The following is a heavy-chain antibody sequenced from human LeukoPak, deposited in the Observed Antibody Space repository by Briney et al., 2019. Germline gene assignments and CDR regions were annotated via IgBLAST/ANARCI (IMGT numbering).Heavy chain of an antibody. Sequence: SETLSLTCTVSGASITSGAYYWTWIRQHPGEGLEWIGYSSYSGSAYYNPSLKSRVTISVDTSKSQFSLKLSSVTAADTAVYYCARSFYYDTLTGYYFFDYWGQGTLVTVSS. J-gene: IGHJ4*02. CDR2: SSYSGSA. D-gene: IGHD3-9*01. CDR1: GASITSGAYY. V-gene: IGHV4-31*03. CDR3: ARSFYYDTLTGYYFFDY.